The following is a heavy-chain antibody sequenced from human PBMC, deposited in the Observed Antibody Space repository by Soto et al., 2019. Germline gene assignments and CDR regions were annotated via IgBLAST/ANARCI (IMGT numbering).Heavy chain of an antibody. CDR3: TTAIIITIFGVVIPPDYYGMDV. Sequence: GGSLRLSCAASGFTFSNAWMSWVRQAPGKGLEWVGRIKSKTDGGTTDYAAPVKGRFTISRDDSKNTLYLQMNSLKTEDTAVYYCTTAIIITIFGVVIPPDYYGMDVWGQGTTVTVSS. J-gene: IGHJ6*02. V-gene: IGHV3-15*01. D-gene: IGHD3-3*01. CDR1: GFTFSNAW. CDR2: IKSKTDGGTT.